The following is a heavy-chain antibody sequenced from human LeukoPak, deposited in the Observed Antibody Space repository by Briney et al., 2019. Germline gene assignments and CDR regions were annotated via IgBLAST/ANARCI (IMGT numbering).Heavy chain of an antibody. CDR1: GFTFSSYE. Sequence: GGSLRLSCAASGFTFSSYEMNWVRQAPGKGLEWVSYISNSDNSMFYADSVKGRFTISRDNSKNTLYLQVNSLRAEDTAVYHCAKDRVAAMFYFDYWGQGTLVTVRS. CDR2: ISNSDNSM. V-gene: IGHV3-48*03. J-gene: IGHJ4*02. D-gene: IGHD5-18*01. CDR3: AKDRVAAMFYFDY.